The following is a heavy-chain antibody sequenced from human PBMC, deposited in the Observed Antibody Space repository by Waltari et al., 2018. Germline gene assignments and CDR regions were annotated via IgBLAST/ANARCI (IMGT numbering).Heavy chain of an antibody. Sequence: QVQLQESGPGLVKPSEPLSLTCTVSGGSISSYYWRWLRQPAGKGLEWIGRIYTSGSTNYNPSLKSRVTMSVDTSKNQFSLKLSSVTAADTAVYYCAREPRRWSWGYYFDYWGQGTLVTVSS. CDR3: AREPRRWSWGYYFDY. J-gene: IGHJ4*02. CDR2: IYTSGST. D-gene: IGHD2-15*01. CDR1: GGSISSYY. V-gene: IGHV4-4*07.